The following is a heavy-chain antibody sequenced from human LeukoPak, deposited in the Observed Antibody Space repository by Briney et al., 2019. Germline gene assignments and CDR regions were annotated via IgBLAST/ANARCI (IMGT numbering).Heavy chain of an antibody. D-gene: IGHD4-17*01. CDR2: TYSNGRT. Sequence: GSLRLSCAASGFTVSSNYMSWVRQAPGKGLEWVSVTYSNGRTYYADSVKGRFTISRDISKNTLYLQMNSLRAENTAVYYCAKDPRVTITVTFYFEYWGQGTLVTVSS. CDR1: GFTVSSNY. J-gene: IGHJ4*02. V-gene: IGHV3-53*01. CDR3: AKDPRVTITVTFYFEY.